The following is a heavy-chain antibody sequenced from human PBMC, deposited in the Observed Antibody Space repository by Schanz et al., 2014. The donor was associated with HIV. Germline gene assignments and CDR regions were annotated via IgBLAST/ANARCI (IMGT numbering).Heavy chain of an antibody. D-gene: IGHD3-10*01. J-gene: IGHJ6*02. CDR3: TRVITRWFGEARYASDV. CDR1: GFIFSDHF. V-gene: IGHV3-72*01. Sequence: VQLVESGGGLVQPGGSLRLSCTTSGFIFSDHFMGWVRQAPGKGLEWVARSRVKSDSYATEYAASVTGRFTISRDDSKNSVYLQMNSLRVEDTAIYYCTRVITRWFGEARYASDVWGQGTTVIVSS. CDR2: SRVKSDSYAT.